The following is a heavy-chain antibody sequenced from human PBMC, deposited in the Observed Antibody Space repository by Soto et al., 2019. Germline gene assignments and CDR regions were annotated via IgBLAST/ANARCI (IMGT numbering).Heavy chain of an antibody. J-gene: IGHJ4*02. D-gene: IGHD1-26*01. CDR3: ARLRKGGFCDY. V-gene: IGHV3-7*03. Sequence: GSLRLSCAASQFTFSNFWMTWVRQAPGKGLEWVANIKEDGSEKYYVDSAKARFTISRDSAKNSLYLHMDSLRAEDTAVYYCARLRKGGFCDYWGQGSLVTVSS. CDR1: QFTFSNFW. CDR2: IKEDGSEK.